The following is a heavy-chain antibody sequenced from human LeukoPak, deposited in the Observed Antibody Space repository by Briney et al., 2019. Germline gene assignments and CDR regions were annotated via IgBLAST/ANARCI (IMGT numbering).Heavy chain of an antibody. CDR1: GGSIASSSYY. V-gene: IGHV4-39*01. Sequence: SETLSLTCTASGGSIASSSYYWGWIRQPPGKGLEWIGRIFYSGSTYYSPYLKSRVTISVDTSKNQFSLRLRSVTAADTAVYYCARHSQSGAIKPNWFDPWGQGILVAVSS. J-gene: IGHJ5*02. CDR2: IFYSGST. D-gene: IGHD1-26*01. CDR3: ARHSQSGAIKPNWFDP.